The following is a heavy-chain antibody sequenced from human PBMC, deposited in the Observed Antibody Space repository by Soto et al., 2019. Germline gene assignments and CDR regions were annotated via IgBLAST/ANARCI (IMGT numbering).Heavy chain of an antibody. Sequence: SETLSLTCAVSGGSISSSNWWSWVRQPPGKGLEWIGEIYHSGSTNYNPSLKSRVTISVDKSKNQFSLKLSSVTAADTAVYYCAGGYYDFWSGYLSYYYYGMDVWGQGTTVTAP. V-gene: IGHV4-4*02. J-gene: IGHJ6*02. CDR3: AGGYYDFWSGYLSYYYYGMDV. CDR2: IYHSGST. CDR1: GGSISSSNW. D-gene: IGHD3-3*01.